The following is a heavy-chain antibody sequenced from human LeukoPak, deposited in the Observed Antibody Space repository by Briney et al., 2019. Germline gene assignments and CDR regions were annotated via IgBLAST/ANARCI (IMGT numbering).Heavy chain of an antibody. CDR3: ATDVVVGATFGWFDP. J-gene: IGHJ5*02. Sequence: GRTLRPSSSLPGTTFSSSAMHCVRQAPPKGLDSVAVISYDGSNKYYADSVTGRFTISRDNSKNTLYLQMNSLRAEDTAVYYCATDVVVGATFGWFDPWGQGTLVTVSS. D-gene: IGHD1-26*01. CDR2: ISYDGSNK. V-gene: IGHV3-30-3*01. CDR1: GTTFSSSA.